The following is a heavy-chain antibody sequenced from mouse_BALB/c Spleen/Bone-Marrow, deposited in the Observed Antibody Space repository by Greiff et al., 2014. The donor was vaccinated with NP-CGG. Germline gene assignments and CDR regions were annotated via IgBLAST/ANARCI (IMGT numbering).Heavy chain of an antibody. V-gene: IGHV10-1*02. CDR3: VRGRYAMDY. D-gene: IGHD3-3*01. J-gene: IGHJ4*01. Sequence: EVHLVESGGGLVQPKGSLKLSCAASGFTFNTYAMNWVRQAPGKGLEWVARIRSKSNNYATYYADSVKDRFTISRDDSQSMLYLQMNNLKTEDTAMYYCVRGRYAMDYGGQGTSVTVSS. CDR2: IRSKSNNYAT. CDR1: GFTFNTYA.